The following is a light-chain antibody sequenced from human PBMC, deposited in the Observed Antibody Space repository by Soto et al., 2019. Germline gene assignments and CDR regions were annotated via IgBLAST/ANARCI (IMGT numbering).Light chain of an antibody. V-gene: IGKV1-27*01. CDR1: QDISSY. CDR3: QNYNSAPQT. Sequence: DIPMTQSPSSLSASVGDRVTITCRASQDISSYLAWYQQKPGKVPKLLIYAASTLQSGVPSRFSGSGSGTDFTLTISSLQPEDVATYYCQNYNSAPQTFGQGTKVEIK. J-gene: IGKJ1*01. CDR2: AAS.